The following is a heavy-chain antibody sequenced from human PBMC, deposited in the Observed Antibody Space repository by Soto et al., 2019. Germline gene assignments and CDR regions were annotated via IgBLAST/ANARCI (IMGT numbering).Heavy chain of an antibody. J-gene: IGHJ6*02. CDR1: GYTFTSYA. V-gene: IGHV1-3*01. CDR3: AGDHGMDF. CDR2: INAGNGNT. Sequence: QVQLVQSGAEVKKPGASVKVSCKASGYTFTSYAMHCVRQAPGQSLEWMGWINAGNGNTKYSQKFQGRVTMTRDTAASTAYMALSSLRSADTAAYYGAGDHGMDFGGQGTTVTVSS.